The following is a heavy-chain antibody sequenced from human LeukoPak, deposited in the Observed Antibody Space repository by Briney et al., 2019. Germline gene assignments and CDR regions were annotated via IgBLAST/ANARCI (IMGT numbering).Heavy chain of an antibody. D-gene: IGHD3-3*01. CDR3: ATDFEDGFDP. CDR1: GGSISSYY. J-gene: IGHJ5*02. V-gene: IGHV4-59*12. CDR2: IYYSGST. Sequence: SETLSLTCTVSGGSISSYYWSWIRQPPGKGLEWIGYIYYSGSTNYNPSLKSRVTMSVDTSKNQFSLKLSSVTAADTAVYYCATDFEDGFDPWGQGTLVTVSS.